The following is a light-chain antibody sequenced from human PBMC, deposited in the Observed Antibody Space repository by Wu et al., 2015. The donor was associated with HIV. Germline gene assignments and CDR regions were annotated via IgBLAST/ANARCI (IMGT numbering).Light chain of an antibody. Sequence: DFQMTQSPSTLSASVGDRATITCRASQSISNWLAWYQQKPGKAPKLLIYEASNLESGVPSRFSGSGSGTEFTLTISSLQPDDFATYFCQHYIAYPLIFGGGTEV. CDR1: QSISNW. CDR2: EAS. J-gene: IGKJ4*01. CDR3: QHYIAYPLI. V-gene: IGKV1-5*03.